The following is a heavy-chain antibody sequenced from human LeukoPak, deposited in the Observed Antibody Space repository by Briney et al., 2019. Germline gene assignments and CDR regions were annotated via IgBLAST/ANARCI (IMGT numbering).Heavy chain of an antibody. CDR2: MNPNSGNT. V-gene: IGHV1-8*01. CDR1: GYTFTSYD. J-gene: IGHJ6*02. CDR3: ARGSSSWYYYYYGMDV. D-gene: IGHD6-13*01. Sequence: ASVKVSCKASGYTFTSYDINWVRQATGQGLEWMGWMNPNSGNTGYAQEFQGRVIMTRNTSISTAYMELSSLRSEDTAVYYCARGSSSWYYYYYGMDVWGQGTTVTVSS.